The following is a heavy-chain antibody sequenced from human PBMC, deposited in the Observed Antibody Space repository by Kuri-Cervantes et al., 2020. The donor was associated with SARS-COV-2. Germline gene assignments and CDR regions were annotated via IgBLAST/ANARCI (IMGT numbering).Heavy chain of an antibody. CDR1: GYTFTTHW. V-gene: IGHV5-51*01. CDR3: ARRGSATTCLDY. Sequence: KVSCKVSGYTFTTHWIGWLRQMPGKGLEWMGIIYPSDSDTRYSPSFQGQVIISVDRSINTAYLQWSSLKPSDTAIYYCARRGSATTCLDYWGQGTLVTVSS. D-gene: IGHD2-15*01. J-gene: IGHJ4*02. CDR2: IYPSDSDT.